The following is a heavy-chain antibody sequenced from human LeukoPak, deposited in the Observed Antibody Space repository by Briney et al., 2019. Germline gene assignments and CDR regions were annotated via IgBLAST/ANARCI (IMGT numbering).Heavy chain of an antibody. V-gene: IGHV4-39*01. CDR3: ARQQEGALDY. CDR1: GGSISSSSYY. Sequence: ETLSLTCTVSGGSISSSSYYWGWIRQPPGKGLEWIGSIYYSGSTYYNPSLKSRVTISVDTSKYQFSLKLSSVTAADTAVYYCARQQEGALDYWGQGTLVTVSS. J-gene: IGHJ4*02. D-gene: IGHD4/OR15-4a*01. CDR2: IYYSGST.